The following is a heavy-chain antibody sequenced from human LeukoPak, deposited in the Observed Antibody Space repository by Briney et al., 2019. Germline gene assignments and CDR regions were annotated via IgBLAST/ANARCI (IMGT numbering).Heavy chain of an antibody. V-gene: IGHV4-59*12. Sequence: PSETLSLTCTVSGGSISTYNWNWIRQSPGKGLEWIGYVYYSGSSNYNPSLRSRVTISVDTSKNQFSLKVSSVTAADTAVYYCARDAISSSGTFDYWGQGTLVTVSS. CDR1: GGSISTYN. J-gene: IGHJ4*02. CDR2: VYYSGSS. D-gene: IGHD6-6*01. CDR3: ARDAISSSGTFDY.